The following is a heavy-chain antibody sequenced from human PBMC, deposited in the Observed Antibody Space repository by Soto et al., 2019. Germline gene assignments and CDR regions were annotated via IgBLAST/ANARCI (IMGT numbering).Heavy chain of an antibody. CDR3: ARGQWLYAFDI. CDR1: GGSFSGYY. Sequence: ETLSLTCAVYGGSFSGYYWSWIRQPPGKGLEWIGEINHSGSTNYNPSLKSRVTISVDTSKNQFSLKLSSVTAADTAVYYCARGQWLYAFDIWGQGTMVTVSS. V-gene: IGHV4-34*01. D-gene: IGHD6-19*01. J-gene: IGHJ3*02. CDR2: INHSGST.